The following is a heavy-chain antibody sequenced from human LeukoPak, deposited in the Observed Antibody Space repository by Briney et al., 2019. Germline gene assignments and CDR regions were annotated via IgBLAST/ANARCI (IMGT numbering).Heavy chain of an antibody. J-gene: IGHJ4*02. CDR1: GFTFSSYW. CDR3: ARDSRGYPY. V-gene: IGHV3-7*05. D-gene: IGHD3-22*01. CDR2: IKQDGSEK. Sequence: GGSLRLSCAASGFTFSSYWMTGVRQAPGKGLEWVANIKQDGSEKYYVDSVKGRFTISRDNAKNSLYLEMNSLRAEDMGVYYCARDSRGYPYWGQGTLVIVSS.